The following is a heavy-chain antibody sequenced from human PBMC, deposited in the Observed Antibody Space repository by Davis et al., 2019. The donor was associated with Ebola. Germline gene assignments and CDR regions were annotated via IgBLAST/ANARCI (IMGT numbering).Heavy chain of an antibody. CDR3: AKDFDAPWGI. J-gene: IGHJ3*02. CDR2: IRTRTNRFAT. D-gene: IGHD3-9*01. CDR1: GFTFSISA. Sequence: GGSLRLSCATSGFTFSISAIHWVRQAPGKGLEWVGRIRTRTNRFATAYAASVKGRFTVSRDDSKGTSYLLMNSLEAEDTAVYYCAKDFDAPWGIWGQGTMVSVSS. V-gene: IGHV3-73*01.